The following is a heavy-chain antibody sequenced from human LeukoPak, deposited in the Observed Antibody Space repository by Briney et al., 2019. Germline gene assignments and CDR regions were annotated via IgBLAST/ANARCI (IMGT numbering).Heavy chain of an antibody. CDR3: ARMLYSAPITTYNWFDP. CDR1: GYTFTGYY. J-gene: IGHJ5*02. CDR2: INPNSGGT. V-gene: IGHV1-2*02. D-gene: IGHD2-8*01. Sequence: GASVKVSCKASGYTFTGYYMHWVRQAPGQGLEWMGWINPNSGGTNYAQKFQGRVTMTRDTSISTAYMELSRLRSDDTAVYYCARMLYSAPITTYNWFDPWGQGTLVTVSS.